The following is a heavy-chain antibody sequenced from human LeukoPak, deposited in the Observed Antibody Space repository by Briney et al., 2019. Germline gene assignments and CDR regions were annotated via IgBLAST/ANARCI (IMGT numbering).Heavy chain of an antibody. Sequence: SETLSLTCTVSGYSISSGYYWGWIRQPPGKGLEWIGSIYHSGSTYYNPSLKSRVTISVDTSKNQFSLKLSSVTAADTAVYYCARARVAYCGGDCYSGWFDPWGQGTLVTVSS. J-gene: IGHJ5*02. CDR3: ARARVAYCGGDCYSGWFDP. CDR1: GYSISSGYY. D-gene: IGHD2-21*02. V-gene: IGHV4-38-2*02. CDR2: IYHSGST.